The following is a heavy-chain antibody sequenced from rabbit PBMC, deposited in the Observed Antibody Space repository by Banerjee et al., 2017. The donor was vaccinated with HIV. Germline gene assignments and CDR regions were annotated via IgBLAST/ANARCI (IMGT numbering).Heavy chain of an antibody. Sequence: QEQLEESGGDLVKPEGSLTLTCTASGFDFSSYGVSWVRQAPGKGLEWIGYIDPVFGSTYYASWVNGRFTISKTSSTTVTLQMTSLTAADTATYFCARANDGVVGLNLWGPGTLVTVS. V-gene: IGHV1S45*01. J-gene: IGHJ4*01. CDR2: IDPVFGST. D-gene: IGHD2-1*01. CDR1: GFDFSSYG. CDR3: ARANDGVVGLNL.